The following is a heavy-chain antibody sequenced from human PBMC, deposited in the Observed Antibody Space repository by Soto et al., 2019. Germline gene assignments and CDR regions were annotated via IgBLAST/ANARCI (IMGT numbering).Heavy chain of an antibody. CDR3: ARGIRYQHRTYYYYYMDV. V-gene: IGHV4-34*01. CDR1: GGSFSGYY. J-gene: IGHJ6*03. CDR2: INHSGST. D-gene: IGHD2-2*01. Sequence: QVQLQQWGAGLLKPSETLSLTCAVYGGSFSGYYWSWIRQPPGKGLEWIGEINHSGSTNYNPSLKSRVTISVDTSKTQFSLKLSSVTAADTAVYYCARGIRYQHRTYYYYYMDVWGKGTTVTVSS.